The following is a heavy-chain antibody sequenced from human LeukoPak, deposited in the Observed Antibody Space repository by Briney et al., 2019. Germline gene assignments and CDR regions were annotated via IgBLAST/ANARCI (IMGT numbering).Heavy chain of an antibody. CDR3: ARERSEPGYSSSWLPRNWFDP. J-gene: IGHJ5*02. CDR2: IYYSGST. V-gene: IGHV4-39*07. D-gene: IGHD6-13*01. Sequence: SETLSLTCTVSGGSISSSSYYWGWLRQPPGKGLEWIGSIYYSGSTYYNPSLKSRVTISVDTSKNQFSLKLSSVTAADTAVYYCARERSEPGYSSSWLPRNWFDPWGQGTLVTVSS. CDR1: GGSISSSSYY.